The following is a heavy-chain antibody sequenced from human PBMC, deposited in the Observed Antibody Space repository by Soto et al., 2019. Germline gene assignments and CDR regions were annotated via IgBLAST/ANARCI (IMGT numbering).Heavy chain of an antibody. CDR2: IIPIFGTA. CDR1: GGTFSSYA. D-gene: IGHD2-2*01. CDR3: ASSSHAYCSSTSCSLARFDP. Sequence: SVKVSCKASGGTFSSYAISWVRQAPGQGLEWMGGIIPIFGTANCAQKFQGRVTITADESTSTAYMELSSLRSEDTAVYYCASSSHAYCSSTSCSLARFDPWGQGTLVTVSS. J-gene: IGHJ5*02. V-gene: IGHV1-69*13.